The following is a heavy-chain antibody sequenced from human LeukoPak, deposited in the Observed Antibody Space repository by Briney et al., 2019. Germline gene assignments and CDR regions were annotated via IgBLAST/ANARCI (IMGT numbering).Heavy chain of an antibody. Sequence: ASVKVSCKASGYTFTGYYMHWVRQAPGQGLEWMGWISAYNGNTNYAQKLQGRVTMTTDTSTSTAYMEPRSLRSDDTAVYYCARVMYYDFWSGYYPGYYYYGMDVWGQGTTVTVSS. CDR1: GYTFTGYY. D-gene: IGHD3-3*01. CDR2: ISAYNGNT. V-gene: IGHV1-18*04. J-gene: IGHJ6*02. CDR3: ARVMYYDFWSGYYPGYYYYGMDV.